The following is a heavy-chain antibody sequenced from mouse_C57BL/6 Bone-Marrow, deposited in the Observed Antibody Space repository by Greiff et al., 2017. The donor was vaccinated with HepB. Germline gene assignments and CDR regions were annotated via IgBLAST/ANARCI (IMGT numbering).Heavy chain of an antibody. J-gene: IGHJ2*01. CDR3: AREEGLTGTDFDY. CDR2: ISYDGSN. CDR1: GYSITSGYY. D-gene: IGHD4-1*01. Sequence: EVKVEESGPGLVKPSQSLSLTCSVTGYSITSGYYWNWIRHFPGNKLEWMGYISYDGSNNYNPSLKNRISITRDTSKNQFFLKLNSVTTEDTATYYCAREEGLTGTDFDYWGQGTTLTVSS. V-gene: IGHV3-6*01.